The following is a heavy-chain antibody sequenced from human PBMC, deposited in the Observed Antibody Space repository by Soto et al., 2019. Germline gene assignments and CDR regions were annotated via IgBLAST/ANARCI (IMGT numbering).Heavy chain of an antibody. D-gene: IGHD6-19*01. Sequence: QVQLVQSGAEVKKPGSSVKVSCKASGGTFSSYAINWVRQAPGQGLEWMGGIIPIFGTADYAQKFQGRVTDAADESTSTAYMELSSLRSEDTAVYYCARAVAGGVYYYYGMDVWGQGTTVTVSS. CDR2: IIPIFGTA. CDR1: GGTFSSYA. CDR3: ARAVAGGVYYYYGMDV. J-gene: IGHJ6*02. V-gene: IGHV1-69*12.